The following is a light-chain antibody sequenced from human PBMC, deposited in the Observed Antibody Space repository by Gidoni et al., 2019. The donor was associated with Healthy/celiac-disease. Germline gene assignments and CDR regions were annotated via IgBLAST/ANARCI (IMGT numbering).Light chain of an antibody. V-gene: IGKV1-33*01. CDR3: QQYDNLPLT. CDR2: DAS. J-gene: IGKJ4*01. CDR1: QDISNY. Sequence: IQMTQSPSSLSASVGDRVTITCQASQDISNYLNWYQQKPGKAPKLLIYDASNLETGVPSRFSGSGSGTDFTFTSSSLQPEDIATYYCQQYDNLPLTCGGXTKVEIK.